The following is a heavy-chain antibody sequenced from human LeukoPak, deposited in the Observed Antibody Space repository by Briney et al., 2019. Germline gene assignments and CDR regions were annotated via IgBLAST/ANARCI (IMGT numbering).Heavy chain of an antibody. CDR2: ISSRSNFT. V-gene: IGHV3-21*01. CDR3: ARDFEWELVKANAFDI. D-gene: IGHD1-26*01. Sequence: GGSLRLSCAASGFTFSSYSMNWVRQAPGKGLEWVSSISSRSNFTYYADSLKGRFTISRDSAKNSLYLQMNSLRAEDRAVYYCARDFEWELVKANAFDIWGQGTMVTVSS. CDR1: GFTFSSYS. J-gene: IGHJ3*02.